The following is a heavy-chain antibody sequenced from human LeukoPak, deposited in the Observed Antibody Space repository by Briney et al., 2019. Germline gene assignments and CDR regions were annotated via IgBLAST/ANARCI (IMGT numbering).Heavy chain of an antibody. J-gene: IGHJ4*02. V-gene: IGHV1-18*01. CDR1: GYTFTSYG. D-gene: IGHD2-8*01. CDR2: ISAYNGNT. Sequence: ASVTVSCKASGYTFTSYGISWVRQAPGQGLEWMGWISAYNGNTNYAQKLQGRVTMTTDTSTSTAYMELRSLRSDDTAVYYCARADQDIVLMVYALFDYWGQGTLVTVSS. CDR3: ARADQDIVLMVYALFDY.